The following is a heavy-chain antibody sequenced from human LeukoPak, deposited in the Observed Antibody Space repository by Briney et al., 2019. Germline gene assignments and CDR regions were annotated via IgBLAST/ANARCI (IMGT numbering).Heavy chain of an antibody. V-gene: IGHV4-38-2*02. CDR1: GYSISSGYY. CDR2: IYHSGST. D-gene: IGHD1-26*01. Sequence: SETLSLTCTVSGYSISSGYYWGWIRPPPGKGLEWIGSIYHSGSTYYNPSLKSRVTISVDTSKNQFSLKLSSVTAADTAVYYCARDGGSYRHWSDPWGQGTLVTVSS. J-gene: IGHJ5*02. CDR3: ARDGGSYRHWSDP.